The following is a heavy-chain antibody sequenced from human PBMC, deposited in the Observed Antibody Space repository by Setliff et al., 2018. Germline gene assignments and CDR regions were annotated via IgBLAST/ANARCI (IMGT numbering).Heavy chain of an antibody. CDR1: GFTFSRHW. D-gene: IGHD6-19*01. CDR2: TWYAGTTK. CDR3: ARGSVEYSRGWYYFDN. J-gene: IGHJ4*02. Sequence: SGGSLRLSCAASGFTFSRHWMSWVRQAPGKGLEWVAGTWYAGTTKYYADTVKGRFTIARDNSRNTLYLQMDSLRAEDTAVYYCARGSVEYSRGWYYFDNWAQGTLVTVSS. V-gene: IGHV3-33*07.